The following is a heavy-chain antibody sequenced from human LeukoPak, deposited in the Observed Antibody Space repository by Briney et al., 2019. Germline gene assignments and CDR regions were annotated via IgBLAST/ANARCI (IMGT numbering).Heavy chain of an antibody. J-gene: IGHJ4*02. CDR2: IYYSGST. V-gene: IGHV4-59*08. Sequence: PSETLSLTCTVSGGSISSYYWSWIRQPPGKGLEWIGYIYYSGSTNYNPSLKSRVTISVDTSKNQFSLKLSSVTAADTAAYYCARHRGDFDWLPYYFDYWGRGTLVTVSS. CDR1: GGSISSYY. CDR3: ARHRGDFDWLPYYFDY. D-gene: IGHD3-9*01.